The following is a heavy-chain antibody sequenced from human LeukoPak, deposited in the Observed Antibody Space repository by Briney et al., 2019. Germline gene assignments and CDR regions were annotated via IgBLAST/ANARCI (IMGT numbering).Heavy chain of an antibody. V-gene: IGHV1-18*01. Sequence: ASVKVSSKASGYTFTSYGISWVRQAPGQALEWMGWISAYHGNTNYAQKLQGRVTMTTDTSTSAAYMELRSLRSDDTAVYYCARDPENYYDSSGYYSRGAFDIWGQGTMVTVSS. J-gene: IGHJ3*02. CDR2: ISAYHGNT. CDR3: ARDPENYYDSSGYYSRGAFDI. D-gene: IGHD3-22*01. CDR1: GYTFTSYG.